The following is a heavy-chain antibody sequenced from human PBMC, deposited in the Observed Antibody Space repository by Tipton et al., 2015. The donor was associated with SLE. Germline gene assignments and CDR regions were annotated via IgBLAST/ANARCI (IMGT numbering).Heavy chain of an antibody. D-gene: IGHD3-22*01. J-gene: IGHJ6*03. CDR3: ARDLRGYNSEFGYYYYMDV. Sequence: TLSLTCTVSGGSVSSGNYYWGWIRQSPGKGLEWIGSIYYGGNIYYNPSLKSRVTISLDTSKNLFSLNLNSVTAADTAVYYCARDLRGYNSEFGYYYYMDVWGKGTTVTVSS. V-gene: IGHV4-39*07. CDR2: IYYGGNI. CDR1: GGSVSSGNYY.